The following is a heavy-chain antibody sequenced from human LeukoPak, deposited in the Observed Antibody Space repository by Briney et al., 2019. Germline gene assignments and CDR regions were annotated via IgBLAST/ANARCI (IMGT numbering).Heavy chain of an antibody. CDR3: ATVRSGSWDWFDP. J-gene: IGHJ5*02. CDR1: GFTFSTYW. V-gene: IGHV3-74*01. Sequence: GGSLRLSCVVSGFTFSTYWMHWVRQAPGKGLVWVSRINGDGSTTTYVDSVKGRFTIYRDNAKNTVYLQMNSLRVEDTAVYYCATVRSGSWDWFDPWGQGTLVTVSS. CDR2: INGDGSTT. D-gene: IGHD3-10*01.